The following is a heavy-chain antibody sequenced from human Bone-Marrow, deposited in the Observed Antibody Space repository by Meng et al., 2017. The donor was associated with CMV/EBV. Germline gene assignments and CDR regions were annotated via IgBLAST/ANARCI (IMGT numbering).Heavy chain of an antibody. D-gene: IGHD1-26*01. Sequence: SEILSRTCTVSGGSISSSSYYWGWIRQPPGKGLEWIGSIYYSGSTYYNPSLKSRVTISVDTSKNQFSLKLSSVTAADTAVYYCARAPLLSGSYWGFFDYWGQGTLVTVSS. CDR3: ARAPLLSGSYWGFFDY. J-gene: IGHJ4*02. CDR2: IYYSGST. V-gene: IGHV4-39*07. CDR1: GGSISSSSYY.